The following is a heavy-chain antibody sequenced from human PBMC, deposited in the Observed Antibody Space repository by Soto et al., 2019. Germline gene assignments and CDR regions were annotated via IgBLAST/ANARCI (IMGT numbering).Heavy chain of an antibody. CDR1: GYTFTEYY. V-gene: IGHV1-2*02. J-gene: IGHJ4*02. D-gene: IGHD2-8*01. CDR3: ARGGCTDGVCTYYFDY. CDR2: INPSSGVT. Sequence: QVQLMQSGAEVKKSGASVKVSCKASGYTFTEYYIHWVRQAPGQGLEWMGWINPSSGVTKSAQRFQGSVTMTRDTSITTAYMEMTRLTSDDTAVYYCARGGCTDGVCTYYFDYWGRGPLVAVSS.